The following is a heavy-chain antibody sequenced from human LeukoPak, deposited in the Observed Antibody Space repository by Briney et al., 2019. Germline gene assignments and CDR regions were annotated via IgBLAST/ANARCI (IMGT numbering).Heavy chain of an antibody. Sequence: GGSLRLSCAASGFTFSSFCMSWVRQAPGKGLEWVANIKEDGSEKYYVDSVKGRFTISRDNAKNSPFLQMNSLRAEDTAVYYCARDLGGDYDYWGQGSLVTVSS. V-gene: IGHV3-7*01. CDR1: GFTFSSFC. CDR3: ARDLGGDYDY. J-gene: IGHJ4*02. D-gene: IGHD2-21*02. CDR2: IKEDGSEK.